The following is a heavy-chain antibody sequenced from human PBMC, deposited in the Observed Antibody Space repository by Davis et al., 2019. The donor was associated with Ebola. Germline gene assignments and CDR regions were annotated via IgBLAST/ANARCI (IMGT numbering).Heavy chain of an antibody. Sequence: MPSETLSLTCAVYGGSFSGYYWSWIRQPPGKGLEWIGEINHSGSTNYNPSLKSRVTISVDKSKNQFSLKLSSVTAADTAVYYCARDKCSSTSCSQSYGMDVWGQGTTVTVSS. CDR3: ARDKCSSTSCSQSYGMDV. V-gene: IGHV4-34*01. CDR2: INHSGST. J-gene: IGHJ6*02. CDR1: GGSFSGYY. D-gene: IGHD2-2*01.